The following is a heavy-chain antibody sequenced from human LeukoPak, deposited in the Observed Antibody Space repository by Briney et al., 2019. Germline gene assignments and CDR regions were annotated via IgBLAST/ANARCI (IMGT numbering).Heavy chain of an antibody. CDR3: ARWFRYLYCSGGSCLNDAFDI. V-gene: IGHV1-69*05. D-gene: IGHD2-15*01. Sequence: SVKVSCKASGGTFSSYAISWVRQAPGQGLEWMGRIIPIFGTANYAQKFQGRVTITTDESTSTAYMELSSLRSEDAAVYYCARWFRYLYCSGGSCLNDAFDIWGQGTMVTVSS. CDR2: IIPIFGTA. J-gene: IGHJ3*02. CDR1: GGTFSSYA.